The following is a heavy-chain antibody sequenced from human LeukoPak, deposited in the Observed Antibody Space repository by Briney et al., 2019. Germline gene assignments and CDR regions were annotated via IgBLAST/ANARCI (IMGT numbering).Heavy chain of an antibody. D-gene: IGHD3-9*01. CDR2: ISAYNGNT. V-gene: IGHV1-18*04. CDR1: GYTFTGYY. J-gene: IGHJ5*02. CDR3: ARVNGNKLRYFDWLLYGSSWFDP. Sequence: GASVTVSCKASGYTFTGYYMHWVRQAPGQGLEWMGWISAYNGNTNYAQKLQGRVTMTTDTSTSTAYMELRSLRSDDTAVYYCARVNGNKLRYFDWLLYGSSWFDPWGQGTLVTVSS.